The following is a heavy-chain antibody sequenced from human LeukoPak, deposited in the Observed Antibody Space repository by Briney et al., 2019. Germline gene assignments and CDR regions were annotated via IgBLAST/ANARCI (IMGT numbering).Heavy chain of an antibody. J-gene: IGHJ5*02. CDR1: GFTFSNYV. CDR2: ISGSGGST. V-gene: IGHV3-23*01. Sequence: PGGSLRLSCAASGFTFSNYVMSWVRQAPGKGLEWVSGISGSGGSTYYIDSVKGRFTISRDNSKNTLYVQVNSLRAEDTAIYYCARGPSADWFDPWGQGSLVTVSS. CDR3: ARGPSADWFDP. D-gene: IGHD3-10*01.